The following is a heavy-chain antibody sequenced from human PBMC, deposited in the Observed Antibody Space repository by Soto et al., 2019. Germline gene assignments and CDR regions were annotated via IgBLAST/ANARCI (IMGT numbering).Heavy chain of an antibody. CDR3: ARETVGATTRGHYYGMDV. V-gene: IGHV4-34*01. D-gene: IGHD1-26*01. Sequence: SETLSLTCAVYGGSFSGYYWSWIRQPPGKGLEWIGEINHSGSTNYNPSLKSRVTISVDTSKNQFSLKLSSVTAADTAVYYCARETVGATTRGHYYGMDVWGQGTTVT. J-gene: IGHJ6*02. CDR1: GGSFSGYY. CDR2: INHSGST.